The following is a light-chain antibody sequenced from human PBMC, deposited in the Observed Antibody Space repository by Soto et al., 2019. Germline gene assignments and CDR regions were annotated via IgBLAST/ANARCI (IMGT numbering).Light chain of an antibody. CDR3: VSHTPSTTYV. CDR1: SSDVGGSNF. CDR2: YVA. Sequence: QSVLTQPASVSDSPGQSITISCTGTSSDVGGSNFVSWYQQHPGKPPKLIIYYVANRPSGGSNRFSGSKSGSTASLIISRLKPEDEADYSCVSHTPSTTYVFGTGTKVTVL. V-gene: IGLV2-14*03. J-gene: IGLJ1*01.